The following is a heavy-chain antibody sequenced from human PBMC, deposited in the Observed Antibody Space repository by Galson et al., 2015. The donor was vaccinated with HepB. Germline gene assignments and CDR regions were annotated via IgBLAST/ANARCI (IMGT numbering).Heavy chain of an antibody. CDR1: GFTFSNAW. CDR2: IKSKADGGTT. CDR3: TTDKGSIAAAGTFDY. V-gene: IGHV3-15*01. Sequence: SLRLSCAASGFTFSNAWMSWVRQAPGKGLEWVGRIKSKADGGTTDYAAPVKGRFTISRDDSKNTLYLQMNSLKTEDTAVYYCTTDKGSIAAAGTFDYWGQGTLVTVSS. D-gene: IGHD6-13*01. J-gene: IGHJ4*02.